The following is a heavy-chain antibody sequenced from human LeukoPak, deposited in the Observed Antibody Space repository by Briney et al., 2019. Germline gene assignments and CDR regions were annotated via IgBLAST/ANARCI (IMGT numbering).Heavy chain of an antibody. CDR3: ARDGYYYDSSGYSNWFDP. CDR1: GFTFSSYW. CDR2: IKQDGSEK. Sequence: PGGSLRLSCAASGFTFSSYWMSWVRQAPGKGLEWVANIKQDGSEKYYVDSMKGRFTISRDNAKNSLYLQMNSLRAEDTAVYYCARDGYYYDSSGYSNWFDPWGQGTLVTVSS. D-gene: IGHD3-22*01. J-gene: IGHJ5*02. V-gene: IGHV3-7*01.